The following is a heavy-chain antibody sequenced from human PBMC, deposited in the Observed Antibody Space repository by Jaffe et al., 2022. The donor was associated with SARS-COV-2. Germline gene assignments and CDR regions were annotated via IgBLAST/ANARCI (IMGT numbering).Heavy chain of an antibody. D-gene: IGHD3-10*01. CDR2: IYTSGST. V-gene: IGHV4-61*02. Sequence: QVQLQESGPGLVKPSQTLSLTCTVSGGSISSGSYYWSWIRQPAGKGLEWIGRIYTSGSTNYNPSLKSRVTISVDTSKNQFSLKLSSVTAADTAVYYCARGRSRGNWFDPWGQGTLVTVSS. J-gene: IGHJ5*02. CDR3: ARGRSRGNWFDP. CDR1: GGSISSGSYY.